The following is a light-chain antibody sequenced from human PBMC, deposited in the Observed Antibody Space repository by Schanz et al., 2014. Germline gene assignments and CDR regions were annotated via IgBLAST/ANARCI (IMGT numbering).Light chain of an antibody. CDR3: QQYYSTPT. Sequence: DIVLTQSPGTLSLSPGERATLSCRASQSVSSGNLAWYQQKPGQAPRLLIYGASTRATGIPARFSGSGSGTDFTLTISSLQAEDVAVYYCQQYYSTPTFGQGTKVEIK. CDR1: QSVSSGN. CDR2: GAS. V-gene: IGKV3-20*01. J-gene: IGKJ1*01.